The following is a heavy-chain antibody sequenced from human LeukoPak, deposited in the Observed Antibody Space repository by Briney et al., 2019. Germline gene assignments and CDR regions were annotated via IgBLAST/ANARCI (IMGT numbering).Heavy chain of an antibody. CDR1: GYTFTSYA. V-gene: IGHV7-4-1*02. CDR3: ARAFQSLGGLSLPDY. CDR2: IHPSTGNP. J-gene: IGHJ4*02. Sequence: ASVKVSCKASGYTFTSYAMNWVRQAPGQGLEWMGWIHPSTGNPTYAQGFTGRFVFSLDTSVSTTYLQTSSLKAEDTAVYFCARAFQSLGGLSLPDYWGQGTLVTVSS. D-gene: IGHD3-16*02.